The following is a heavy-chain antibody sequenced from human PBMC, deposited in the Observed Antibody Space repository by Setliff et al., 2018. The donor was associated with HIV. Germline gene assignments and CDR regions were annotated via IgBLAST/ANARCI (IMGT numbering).Heavy chain of an antibody. CDR2: IWSDGSNK. Sequence: PGGSLRLSCAASGFTFSSYAMHWVRQAPGKGLEWVAVIWSDGSNKNYADSVKGRFMISRDNSKNTLYLQLSSLRAEDTAVYYCARDCGGDCRNWFDPWGQGTLVTVSS. CDR3: ARDCGGDCRNWFDP. J-gene: IGHJ5*02. D-gene: IGHD2-21*02. V-gene: IGHV3-33*08. CDR1: GFTFSSYA.